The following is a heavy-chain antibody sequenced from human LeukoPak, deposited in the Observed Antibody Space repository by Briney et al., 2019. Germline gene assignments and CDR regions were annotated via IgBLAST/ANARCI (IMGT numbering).Heavy chain of an antibody. Sequence: KASETLSLTCTVSSASISSSPYYWGWIRQSPGKGLGWIGSISYSGTTYYNPSLKSRVTISADTSKNPFSLKLSSVAAADTAVYYCAANSADYNTLGSSYKVWGQGTLVTVSS. CDR3: AANSADYNTLGSSYKV. D-gene: IGHD3-10*01. V-gene: IGHV4-39*02. CDR1: SASISSSPYY. J-gene: IGHJ4*02. CDR2: ISYSGTT.